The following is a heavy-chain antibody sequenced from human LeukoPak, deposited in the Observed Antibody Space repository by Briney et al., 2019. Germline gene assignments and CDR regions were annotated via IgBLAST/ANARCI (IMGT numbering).Heavy chain of an antibody. J-gene: IGHJ3*02. V-gene: IGHV4-59*01. D-gene: IGHD3-16*01. Sequence: SETLSLTCTVSGGSISSYYWSWIRQPPGKGLEWIGYIYYSGSTNYNPSLKSRVTIPVDTSKNQFSLKLSSVTAADTAVYYCARTGYDYVWGSSKDAFDIWGQGTMVTVSS. CDR1: GGSISSYY. CDR3: ARTGYDYVWGSSKDAFDI. CDR2: IYYSGST.